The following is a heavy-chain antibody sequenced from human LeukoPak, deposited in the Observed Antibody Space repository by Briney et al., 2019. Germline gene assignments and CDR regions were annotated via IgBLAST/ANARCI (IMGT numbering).Heavy chain of an antibody. D-gene: IGHD5-12*01. J-gene: IGHJ6*02. V-gene: IGHV3-7*01. CDR1: GFTFSSYW. Sequence: GGSLRLSCAASGFTFSSYWMSWVRQAPGKGLEWVANIKQDGSEKYYVDSVKGRFTISRDNAKNSLYLQMNSLRAEDTAVYYCARASPTIQYYYYYYGMDVWGQGTTVTVSS. CDR3: ARASPTIQYYYYYYGMDV. CDR2: IKQDGSEK.